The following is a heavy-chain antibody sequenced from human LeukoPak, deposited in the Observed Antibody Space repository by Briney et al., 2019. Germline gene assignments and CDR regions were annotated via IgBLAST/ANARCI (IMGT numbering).Heavy chain of an antibody. Sequence: GGSLRLSCTASGFTFSDYSMNWVRQAPGKGLEWISYTGIDSGNTNYADSVKGRFTISGDKAKNSLYLQMNSLRVEDTAVYYCARDYKYAFDNWGQGTLVTVSS. J-gene: IGHJ4*02. CDR1: GFTFSDYS. CDR2: TGIDSGNT. D-gene: IGHD5-24*01. CDR3: ARDYKYAFDN. V-gene: IGHV3-48*01.